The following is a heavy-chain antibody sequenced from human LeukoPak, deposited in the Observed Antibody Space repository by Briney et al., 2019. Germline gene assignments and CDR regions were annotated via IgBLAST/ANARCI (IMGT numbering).Heavy chain of an antibody. Sequence: GGSLRLSCAASGFTFDDYGMSWVRQAPGKGLEWVSGINCDGDRKVYADSVKGRFTISRDNARNSLYLQMNSLRAEDTAVYYLASGYYYDSSRYYYGSYFDLWGRGTLVTVSS. D-gene: IGHD3-22*01. CDR1: GFTFDDYG. V-gene: IGHV3-20*04. J-gene: IGHJ2*01. CDR3: ASGYYYDSSRYYYGSYFDL. CDR2: INCDGDRK.